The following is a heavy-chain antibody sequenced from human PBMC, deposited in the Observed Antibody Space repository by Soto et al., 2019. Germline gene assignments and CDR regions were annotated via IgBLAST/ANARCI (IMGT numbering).Heavy chain of an antibody. CDR3: ARDQYDFRSGSYYYAMEV. CDR2: IYYTGST. J-gene: IGHJ6*02. CDR1: GGSVSSESHY. V-gene: IGHV4-61*01. Sequence: LSLTGTVSGGSVSSESHYWSWIRQTPGKWLEWIGYIYYTGSTNYNPSLKGRVTMSVDTSRDQVSLRLRSVTRADTAVYYCARDQYDFRSGSYYYAMEVWGQGTKVTVSS. D-gene: IGHD3-3*01.